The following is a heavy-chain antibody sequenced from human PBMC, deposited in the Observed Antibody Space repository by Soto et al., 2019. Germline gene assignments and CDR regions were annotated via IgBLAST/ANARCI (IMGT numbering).Heavy chain of an antibody. Sequence: EVQLVQSGAEVKKPGESLKISCKGSGYSFTSYWIGWVRQMPGKGLEWMGIIYPGDSDTRYSPSFQGQVTISADKSISTAYLQWSSLKASDTAMYYCARHAQVDGSGWSRFDPWGQGTLVTVSS. J-gene: IGHJ5*02. CDR1: GYSFTSYW. D-gene: IGHD6-19*01. CDR3: ARHAQVDGSGWSRFDP. CDR2: IYPGDSDT. V-gene: IGHV5-51*01.